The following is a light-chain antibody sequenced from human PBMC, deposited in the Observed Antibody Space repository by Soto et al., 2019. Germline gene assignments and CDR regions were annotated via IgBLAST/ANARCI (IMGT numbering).Light chain of an antibody. CDR1: QSISSW. J-gene: IGKJ1*01. CDR2: KAS. Sequence: DIQMTQSPSTLSASVGDRVTITCRASQSISSWLAWYQQKPGKAPKLPIYKASSLASEVPSRFSGSGSGTEFTLSISSLQPDDFATYYCQQSSSLRTFGQGTKVDIK. V-gene: IGKV1-5*03. CDR3: QQSSSLRT.